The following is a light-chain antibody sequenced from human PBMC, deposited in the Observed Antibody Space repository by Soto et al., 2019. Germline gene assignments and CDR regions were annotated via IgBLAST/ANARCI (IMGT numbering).Light chain of an antibody. J-gene: IGKJ3*01. Sequence: EIVLTQSPGTLSLSPGEGATLSCRASQSVYVNLAWYQQKPGQSPRLLIYGASTRATDIPDRFSGSGSDTDFALTISRLEPEDFAVYYCQQYSGSPFTFGPGTRVKIK. V-gene: IGKV3-20*01. CDR3: QQYSGSPFT. CDR1: QSVYVN. CDR2: GAS.